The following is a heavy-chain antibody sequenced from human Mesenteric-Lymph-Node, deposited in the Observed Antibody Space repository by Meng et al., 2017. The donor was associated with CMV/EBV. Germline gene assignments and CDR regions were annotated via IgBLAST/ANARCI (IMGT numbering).Heavy chain of an antibody. CDR2: ISWNGGSV. V-gene: IGHV3-9*01. D-gene: IGHD3-22*01. CDR3: AKDKFDDNTGYQEY. J-gene: IGHJ4*02. Sequence: SLKISCAASGFTFDDYAMHWVRQAPGKGLEWVAGISWNGGSVAYADSVKGRFTISRDTAKNSLYLQMNSLRAEDTALYYCAKDKFDDNTGYQEYWGQGALVTVSS. CDR1: GFTFDDYA.